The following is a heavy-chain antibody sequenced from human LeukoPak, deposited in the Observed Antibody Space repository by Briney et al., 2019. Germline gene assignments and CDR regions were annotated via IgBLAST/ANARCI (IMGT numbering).Heavy chain of an antibody. J-gene: IGHJ6*02. CDR3: ARDPGRYYYGMDV. Sequence: ASVTVTCMASGYTFTSYGNSWVRQAPGQGLEWMGWISAYNGNTKYAQKLQGRVTMTTDTSTSTAYMELRSLRSDDTAVYYCARDPGRYYYGMDVWGQGTTVTVSS. CDR2: ISAYNGNT. V-gene: IGHV1-18*01. CDR1: GYTFTSYG.